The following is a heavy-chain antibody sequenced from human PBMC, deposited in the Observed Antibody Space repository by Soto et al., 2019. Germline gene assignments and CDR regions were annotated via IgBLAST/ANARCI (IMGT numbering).Heavy chain of an antibody. CDR2: ISGSSSNI. V-gene: IGHV3-21*01. Sequence: PGGSLRLCCAASGFTFSSYPMSWVRQAPGKGLEWVSAISGSSSNIYYADSVKGRFTISRDNAKNSLYLQMNSLRAEDTAVYYCARDSYYYGSGPLYGMDVWGQGTTVTVSS. J-gene: IGHJ6*02. CDR1: GFTFSSYP. CDR3: ARDSYYYGSGPLYGMDV. D-gene: IGHD3-10*01.